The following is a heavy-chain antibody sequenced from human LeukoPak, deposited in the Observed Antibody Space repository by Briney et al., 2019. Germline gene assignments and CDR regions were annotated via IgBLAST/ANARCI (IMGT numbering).Heavy chain of an antibody. V-gene: IGHV3-21*01. D-gene: IGHD1-26*01. CDR1: GFTFSSYS. Sequence: PGGSLRLSCAASGFTFSSYSMNWVRQAPGEGLEWVSSISSSSSYIYYADSVKGRSTISRDNAKNSLYLQMNSLRAEDTAVYYCARGALGGATLLSFDYWGQGTLVTVSS. J-gene: IGHJ4*02. CDR3: ARGALGGATLLSFDY. CDR2: ISSSSSYI.